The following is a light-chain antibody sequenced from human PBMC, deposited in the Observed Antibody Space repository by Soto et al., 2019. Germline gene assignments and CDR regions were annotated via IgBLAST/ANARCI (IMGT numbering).Light chain of an antibody. CDR3: QQYNNWPQT. J-gene: IGKJ1*01. Sequence: VLTQYPGNLSLSPGERSTLSCRASQFVTSNYLAWYHQKPGQSPRLLIYGASTRATGILARFSGSGSGTEFTLTSSSLQSEDFAVYYCQQYNNWPQTFGQGTKVDI. V-gene: IGKV3-15*01. CDR1: QFVTSN. CDR2: GAS.